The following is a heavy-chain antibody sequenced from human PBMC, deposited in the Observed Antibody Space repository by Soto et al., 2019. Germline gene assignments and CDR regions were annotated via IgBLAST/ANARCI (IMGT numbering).Heavy chain of an antibody. CDR2: ISGSGGST. V-gene: IGHV3-23*01. CDR1: GFTFSSYA. D-gene: IGHD3-22*01. J-gene: IGHJ3*02. Sequence: WGSLRLSCAASGFTFSSYAIIWCRHSPFKGLEWVSAISGSGGSTYYADSVKGRFTISRDNSKNTLYLQMNSLRAEDTAVYYCAKDVVVMYDAFDIWGQGTMVTVSS. CDR3: AKDVVVMYDAFDI.